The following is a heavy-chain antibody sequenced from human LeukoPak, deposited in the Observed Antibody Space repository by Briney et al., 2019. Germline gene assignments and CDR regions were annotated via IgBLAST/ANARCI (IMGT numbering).Heavy chain of an antibody. D-gene: IGHD3-22*01. V-gene: IGHV3-23*01. J-gene: IGHJ4*02. CDR3: SKGSGGITRIVRFYYFDY. CDR2: ICGSGGST. CDR1: GFTFSSNA. Sequence: PGGSLRLSCAASGFTFSSNAMSWVRQAPGKGLEWVSFICGSGGSTYYTDSVNGRITISRDNSKNSLYLQMNSLRAEDTAVSYCSKGSGGITRIVRFYYFDYWGQGTLVTVSS.